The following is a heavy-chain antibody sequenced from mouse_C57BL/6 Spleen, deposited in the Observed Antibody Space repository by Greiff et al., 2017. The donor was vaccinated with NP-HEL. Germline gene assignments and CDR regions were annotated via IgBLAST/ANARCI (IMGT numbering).Heavy chain of an antibody. D-gene: IGHD1-1*01. CDR3: ARHEDRLGTTVVPYFDV. J-gene: IGHJ1*03. V-gene: IGHV1-62-2*01. CDR1: GYTFTEYT. Sequence: QVQLQQSGAELVKPGASVKLSCKASGYTFTEYTIHWVKQRSGQGLEWIGWFYPGSGSIKYNEKFKDKATLTADKSSSTVYMELSRLTSEDAAVYFCARHEDRLGTTVVPYFDVWGTGTTVTVSS. CDR2: FYPGSGSI.